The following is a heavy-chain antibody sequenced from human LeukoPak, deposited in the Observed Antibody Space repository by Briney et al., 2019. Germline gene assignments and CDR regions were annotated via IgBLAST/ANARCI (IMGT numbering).Heavy chain of an antibody. CDR3: ARDHIAVAGNAAFDI. D-gene: IGHD6-19*01. CDR2: VSAYNGNT. CDR1: GYTFTSYG. J-gene: IGHJ3*02. V-gene: IGHV1-18*01. Sequence: ASVTVSCKASGYTFTSYGISWVRQAPGQGLEWMGWVSAYNGNTNYAQKLQGRVTMTTDTSTSTAYMELRSLRSDDTAVYYCARDHIAVAGNAAFDIWGQGTMVTVSS.